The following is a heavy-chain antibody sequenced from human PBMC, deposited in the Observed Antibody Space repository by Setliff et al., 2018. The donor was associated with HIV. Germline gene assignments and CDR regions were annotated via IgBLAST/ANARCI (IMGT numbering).Heavy chain of an antibody. CDR1: GGSSSAYC. V-gene: IGHV4-34*01. Sequence: SETLSLTCAVYGGSSSAYCWSWIRQPPGKGLEWIGEINHSGSTNYNPSLKSRLTISIDTSQNQFSLKLNSVTAADTAVYYCASLGNREVEPWGQGTLVTVSS. CDR3: ASLGNREVEP. J-gene: IGHJ5*02. CDR2: INHSGST.